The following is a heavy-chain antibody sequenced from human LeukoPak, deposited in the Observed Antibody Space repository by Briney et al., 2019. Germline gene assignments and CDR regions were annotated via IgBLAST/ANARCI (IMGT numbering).Heavy chain of an antibody. J-gene: IGHJ5*02. Sequence: ASVKVSCKASGYTFTGYYMHWVRQAPGQGLEWMGWINPNSGGTNYAQKFQGRVTMTRDTSISTAYMELSRLRSDDTAVYYCARANGYVWGSYRPWGQGTLVTVSS. V-gene: IGHV1-2*02. D-gene: IGHD3-16*02. CDR3: ARANGYVWGSYRP. CDR2: INPNSGGT. CDR1: GYTFTGYY.